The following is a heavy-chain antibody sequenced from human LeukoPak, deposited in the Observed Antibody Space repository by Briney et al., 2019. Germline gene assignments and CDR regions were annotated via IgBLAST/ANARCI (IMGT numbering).Heavy chain of an antibody. CDR2: IYYSGST. V-gene: IGHV4-39*01. D-gene: IGHD6-6*01. J-gene: IGHJ4*02. CDR3: ARHQPNRIAAAFDY. CDR1: GGSISSSSYH. Sequence: SETLSLTCTVSGGSISSSSYHWGWIRQPPGKGLEWIGSIYYSGSTYYNPSLKSRVTISVDTSKNQFSLKLSSVTAADTAVYYCARHQPNRIAAAFDYWGQGTLVTVSS.